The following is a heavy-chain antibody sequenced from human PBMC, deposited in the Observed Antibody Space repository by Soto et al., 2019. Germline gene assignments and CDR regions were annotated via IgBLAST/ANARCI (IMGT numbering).Heavy chain of an antibody. J-gene: IGHJ4*02. Sequence: SVKVSCKASGGTFSSYAISRVRQAPGQGLEWMGGIIPIFGTANYAQKFQGRVTITADESTSTAYMELSSLRSEDTAVYYCARPSRDSSSSEYFDYWGQGTLVTVSS. CDR1: GGTFSSYA. D-gene: IGHD6-6*01. V-gene: IGHV1-69*13. CDR2: IIPIFGTA. CDR3: ARPSRDSSSSEYFDY.